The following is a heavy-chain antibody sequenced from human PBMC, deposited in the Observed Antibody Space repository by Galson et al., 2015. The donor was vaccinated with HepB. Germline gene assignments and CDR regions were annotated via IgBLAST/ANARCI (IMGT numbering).Heavy chain of an antibody. V-gene: IGHV1-69*02. CDR3: ARALVTAIDFDY. CDR1: GGTFSSYT. Sequence: SVKVSCKASGGTFSSYTISWVRQAPGQGLEWMGRIIPILGIANYAQKFQGRVTITADKSTRTAYMELSSLRSEDTAVYYCARALVTAIDFDYWGQGTLVTVSS. D-gene: IGHD2-21*02. J-gene: IGHJ4*02. CDR2: IIPILGIA.